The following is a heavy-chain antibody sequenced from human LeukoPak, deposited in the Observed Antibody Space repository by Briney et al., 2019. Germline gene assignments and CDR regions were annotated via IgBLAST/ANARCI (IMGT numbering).Heavy chain of an antibody. D-gene: IGHD6-13*01. V-gene: IGHV1-2*02. CDR3: ARVGVVQQTFDY. CDR2: INPNSGGT. CDR1: GYTFTGYY. J-gene: IGHJ4*02. Sequence: GASVKVSCKASGYTFTGYYMHWVRQAPGEGLEWMGWINPNSGGTNYAQKFQGRVSMTRDTSISTAYMELSRLRSDDTAVYYCARVGVVQQTFDYWGQGTLVTVSS.